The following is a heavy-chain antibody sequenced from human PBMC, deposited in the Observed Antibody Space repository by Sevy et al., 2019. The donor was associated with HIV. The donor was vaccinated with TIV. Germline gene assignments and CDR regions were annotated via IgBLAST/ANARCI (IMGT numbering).Heavy chain of an antibody. CDR2: IRYDGSNK. D-gene: IGHD3-16*01. Sequence: GSLRLSCAASGFTFSSYGMHWVRQAPGKGLEWVAFIRYDGSNKYYADSVKGRFTISRDNSKNTLYLQMNSLRAEDTAVYYCASGGELVYYYYYGMDVWGQGTTVTVSS. CDR1: GFTFSSYG. CDR3: ASGGELVYYYYYGMDV. V-gene: IGHV3-30*02. J-gene: IGHJ6*02.